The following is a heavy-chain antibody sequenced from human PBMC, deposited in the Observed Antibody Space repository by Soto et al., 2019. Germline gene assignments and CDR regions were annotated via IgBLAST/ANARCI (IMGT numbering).Heavy chain of an antibody. D-gene: IGHD3-22*01. CDR2: INAGDGNT. V-gene: IGHV1-3*01. CDR3: ATSKAYYYDSSGYPYDY. Sequence: SVKVSCKASGYIFTSYAMHWVRQAPGQRLEWMGWINAGDGNTKYSQKFKGRVTFTRDTSATTAYMELSSLRSEDTAVFYCATSKAYYYDSSGYPYDYWGQGTLVTVSS. CDR1: GYIFTSYA. J-gene: IGHJ4*02.